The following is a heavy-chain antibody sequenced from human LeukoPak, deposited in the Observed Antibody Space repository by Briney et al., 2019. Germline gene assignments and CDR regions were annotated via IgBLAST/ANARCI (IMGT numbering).Heavy chain of an antibody. CDR2: INPSGGST. J-gene: IGHJ4*02. D-gene: IGHD6-13*01. CDR1: GYTFTIYY. V-gene: IGHV1-46*01. Sequence: ASVKVSCKASGYTFTIYYMHWVRQAPGQGLEWMGIINPSGGSTSYAQKFQGRVTMTRDTSTSTVYMELSSLRSEDTAVYYCARDLAAANDFDYWGQGTLVTVSS. CDR3: ARDLAAANDFDY.